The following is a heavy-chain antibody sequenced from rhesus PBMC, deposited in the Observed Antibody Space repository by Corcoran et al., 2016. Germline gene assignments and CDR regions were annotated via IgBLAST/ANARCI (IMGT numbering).Heavy chain of an antibody. Sequence: QVQLQESGPGLVKPSETLSLTCAVSGYSIRSGYGWSWLRPPPGTGVEWIGYIGGSSGSNNYNPSLKSRVTTSKDTSKNQFSLKLSSVTAADTAVYYCAIKDSSGRKRGFDYWGQGVLVTVSS. J-gene: IGHJ4*01. V-gene: IGHV4-127*01. CDR3: AIKDSSGRKRGFDY. CDR2: IGGSSGSN. CDR1: GYSIRSGYG. D-gene: IGHD6-31*01.